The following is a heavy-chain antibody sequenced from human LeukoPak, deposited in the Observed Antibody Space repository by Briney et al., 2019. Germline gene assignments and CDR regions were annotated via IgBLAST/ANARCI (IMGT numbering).Heavy chain of an antibody. CDR2: LSGSGITT. V-gene: IGHV3-23*01. D-gene: IGHD6-19*01. J-gene: IGHJ4*01. CDR3: AKGTYSSGWNYFDY. CDR1: GFTFSNSA. Sequence: GGSLRLSCAASGFTFSNSAMSWVRQAPGKGLEWVSTLSGSGITTYYADSVKGRFTISRDNSKNTLYLQMNSLRAEDTAVYYCAKGTYSSGWNYFDYWGHGTLVTVSS.